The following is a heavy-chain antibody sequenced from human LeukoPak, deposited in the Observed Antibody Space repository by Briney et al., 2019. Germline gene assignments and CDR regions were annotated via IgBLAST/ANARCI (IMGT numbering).Heavy chain of an antibody. Sequence: GESLKISCKGSGYSFTSYWIGWVRQMPGKGLEWMGIIYPGDSDTRYSPSFQGQVTISADKSISTAYLQWSSLKASDTAMYCCARLSAMVTVYYYYMDVWGKGTTVTVSS. CDR2: IYPGDSDT. D-gene: IGHD5-18*01. CDR1: GYSFTSYW. V-gene: IGHV5-51*01. J-gene: IGHJ6*03. CDR3: ARLSAMVTVYYYYMDV.